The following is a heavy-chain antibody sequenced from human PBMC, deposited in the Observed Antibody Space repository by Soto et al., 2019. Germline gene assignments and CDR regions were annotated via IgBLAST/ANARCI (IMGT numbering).Heavy chain of an antibody. J-gene: IGHJ1*01. CDR3: ARMTTLTGFERFQD. V-gene: IGHV1-46*02. D-gene: IGHD3-9*01. CDR1: GYSFNDYY. Sequence: QVQLVQSGGEVRKPGASVKLSCKASGYSFNDYYIHWVRQGPGQALEWIGMINSRGGSTTYAERLQDRLTLTRDKSTRTVYMELSSLSSADTANYYCARMTTLTGFERFQDWGQGTLVSVSS. CDR2: INSRGGST.